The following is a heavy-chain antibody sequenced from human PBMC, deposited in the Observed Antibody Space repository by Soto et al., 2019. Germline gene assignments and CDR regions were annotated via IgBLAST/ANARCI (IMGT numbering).Heavy chain of an antibody. CDR1: GFTFSSYD. Sequence: HPGGSLRLSCAASGFTFSSYDMHWVRQATGKGLEWVSAIGTAGDTYYPGSVKGRFTISRENAKNSLYLQMNSLRAGDTAVYYCARARWSVAEDPYYFDYWGQGTLVTVSS. J-gene: IGHJ4*02. CDR3: ARARWSVAEDPYYFDY. CDR2: IGTAGDT. V-gene: IGHV3-13*01. D-gene: IGHD6-19*01.